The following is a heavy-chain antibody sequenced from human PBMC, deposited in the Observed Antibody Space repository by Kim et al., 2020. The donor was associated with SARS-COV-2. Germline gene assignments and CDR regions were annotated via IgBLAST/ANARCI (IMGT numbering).Heavy chain of an antibody. D-gene: IGHD3-9*01. Sequence: SETLSLTCTVSGGSISSSSYYWGWIRQPPGKGLEWIGSIYYSGSTYYNPSLKSRVTISVDTSKNQFSLKLSSVTAADTAVYYCARRAWANLTGYYRYYYYMDVWGKGTTVTVSS. V-gene: IGHV4-39*01. CDR3: ARRAWANLTGYYRYYYYMDV. CDR2: IYYSGST. J-gene: IGHJ6*03. CDR1: GGSISSSSYY.